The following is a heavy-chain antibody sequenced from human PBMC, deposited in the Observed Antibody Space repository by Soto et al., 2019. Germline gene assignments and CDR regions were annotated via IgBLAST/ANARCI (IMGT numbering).Heavy chain of an antibody. J-gene: IGHJ6*02. D-gene: IGHD1-1*01. CDR1: GYTFTSYY. CDR2: IIPIFGTA. Sequence: ASVKVSCKASGYTFTSYYMHWVRQAPGQGLEWMGGIIPIFGTANYAQKFQGRVTITADESTSTAYMELSSLRSEDTAVYYCARRAGTTSSGVWYYYYGMDVWGQGTTVTVSS. CDR3: ARRAGTTSSGVWYYYYGMDV. V-gene: IGHV1-69*13.